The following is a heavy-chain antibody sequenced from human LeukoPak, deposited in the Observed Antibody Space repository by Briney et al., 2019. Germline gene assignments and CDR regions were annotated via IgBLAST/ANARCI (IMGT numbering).Heavy chain of an antibody. CDR3: ARDGVDNGDKEDAFDV. CDR2: ISSSGSSI. Sequence: GGSLRLSCAASGFTFSSYEMNWIRQAPGKGLEWVSYISSSGSSILYAESVKGRFTISRDNGKKSLYLQMNSLRPEDTAMYYCARDGVDNGDKEDAFDVWGQGTRVTDTS. D-gene: IGHD4-23*01. CDR1: GFTFSSYE. V-gene: IGHV3-48*03. J-gene: IGHJ3*01.